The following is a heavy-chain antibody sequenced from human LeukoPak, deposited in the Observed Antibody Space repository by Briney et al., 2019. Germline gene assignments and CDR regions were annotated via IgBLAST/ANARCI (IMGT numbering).Heavy chain of an antibody. CDR2: ISSSSSYI. V-gene: IGHV3-21*01. J-gene: IGHJ4*02. CDR1: GFTFSSYS. D-gene: IGHD3-22*01. Sequence: GGSLRLPCAASGFTFSSYSMNWVRQAPGKGLEWVSSISSSSSYIYYADSVKGRFTISRDNAKNSLYLQMNSLRAEDTAVYYCARDKGGRYYDSSGYPDYWGQGTLVTVSS. CDR3: ARDKGGRYYDSSGYPDY.